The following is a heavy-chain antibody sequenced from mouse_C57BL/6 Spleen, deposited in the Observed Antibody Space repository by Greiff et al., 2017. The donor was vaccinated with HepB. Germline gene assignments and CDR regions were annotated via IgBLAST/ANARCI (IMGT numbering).Heavy chain of an antibody. Sequence: VKLMESGAELVRPGSSVKLSCKASGYTFTSYWMHWVKQRPIQGLEWIGNIDPSDSETHYNQKFKDKATLTVDKSSSTAYMQLSSLTSEDSAVYYCARQGNYYDYDGFAYWGQGTLVTVSA. CDR2: IDPSDSET. CDR1: GYTFTSYW. D-gene: IGHD2-4*01. V-gene: IGHV1-52*01. CDR3: ARQGNYYDYDGFAY. J-gene: IGHJ3*01.